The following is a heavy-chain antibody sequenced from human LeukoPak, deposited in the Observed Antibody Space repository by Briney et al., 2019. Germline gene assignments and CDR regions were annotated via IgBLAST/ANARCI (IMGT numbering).Heavy chain of an antibody. CDR1: GFNFSSYW. D-gene: IGHD5-12*01. Sequence: GGSLRLSCAASGFNFSSYWMHWVRQAPGKGLEWVSSISSSSSYIYYADSVKGRFTISRDNAKNSLYLQMNSLRAEDTAVYYCARAEWLRSFDYWGQGTLVTVSS. V-gene: IGHV3-21*01. CDR2: ISSSSSYI. J-gene: IGHJ4*02. CDR3: ARAEWLRSFDY.